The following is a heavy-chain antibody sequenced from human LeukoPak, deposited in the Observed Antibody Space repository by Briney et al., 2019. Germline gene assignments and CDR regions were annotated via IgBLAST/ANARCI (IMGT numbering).Heavy chain of an antibody. V-gene: IGHV4-4*07. CDR2: LYIGRST. CDR3: ARESRVFIGDGYYLDS. CDR1: GASISNYY. J-gene: IGHJ4*02. Sequence: PSEPLSLTCTVSGASISNYYWTWIRQPAGKGLEWIGRLYIGRSTDYNPSLKSRVTMSVDTSNNQFSLKVTSVTAADTAIYYCARESRVFIGDGYYLDSWGPGTPVTVSP. D-gene: IGHD3-3*01.